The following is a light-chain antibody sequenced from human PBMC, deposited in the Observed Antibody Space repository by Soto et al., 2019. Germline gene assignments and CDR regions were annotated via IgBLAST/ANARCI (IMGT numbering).Light chain of an antibody. CDR3: QQRFSTPPT. V-gene: IGKV1-39*01. CDR1: QTLNSY. Sequence: DIQMTQSPSSLSASVGDRVTITCRASQTLNSYLNWYQQKPPKAPKLLIYAASRLQSGVPSRFNGSGTTTDFTLTIASLQPEDFATYFCQQRFSTPPTFGQGTKL. J-gene: IGKJ2*01. CDR2: AAS.